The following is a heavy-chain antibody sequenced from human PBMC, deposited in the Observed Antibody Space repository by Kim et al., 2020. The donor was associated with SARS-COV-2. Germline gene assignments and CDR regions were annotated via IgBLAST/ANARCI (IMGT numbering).Heavy chain of an antibody. CDR1: SGSVNSGSYY. Sequence: SETLSLTCTVSSGSVNSGSYYWSWIRQPPGKGLEWIGYIYYSGSTNYNPSLKSRVTISVDTSKNQFSLKLSSVTAADTAVYYCARDLNYYYGSGSFHWF. J-gene: IGHJ5*01. D-gene: IGHD3-10*01. CDR2: IYYSGST. CDR3: ARDLNYYYGSGSFHWF. V-gene: IGHV4-61*01.